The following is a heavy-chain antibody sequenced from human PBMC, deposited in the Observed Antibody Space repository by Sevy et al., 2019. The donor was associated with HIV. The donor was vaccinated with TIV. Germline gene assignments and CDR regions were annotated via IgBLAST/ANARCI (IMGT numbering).Heavy chain of an antibody. J-gene: IGHJ4*02. CDR3: VRALLKADSL. CDR2: INEDGSTK. CDR1: GFNIRAHW. Sequence: GGSLRLSCAASGFNIRAHWMLWVRQAPRKGLEWVANINEDGSTKYYLDSVKGRFTISRDNAVNSAFLQMNSLRVEDTAVYYCVRALLKADSLWGQGTLVTVSS. V-gene: IGHV3-7*01. D-gene: IGHD1-26*01.